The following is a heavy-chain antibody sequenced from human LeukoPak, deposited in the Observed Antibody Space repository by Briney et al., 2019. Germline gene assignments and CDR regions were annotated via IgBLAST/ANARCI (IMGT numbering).Heavy chain of an antibody. CDR3: ARETGQQLAPFDY. CDR1: GCTFASYY. D-gene: IGHD6-13*01. J-gene: IGHJ4*02. V-gene: IGHV1-46*01. Sequence: ASVKVSCKASGCTFASYYMHWVRQAPGQGLEWMGIINPSGDSTSYAQKFQGRVTMTRDTSTSTVYMELSSLRSEDTAVYCCARETGQQLAPFDYWGQGTLVTVSS. CDR2: INPSGDST.